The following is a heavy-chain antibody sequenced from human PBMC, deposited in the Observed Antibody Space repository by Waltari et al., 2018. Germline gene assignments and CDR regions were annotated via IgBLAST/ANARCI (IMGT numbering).Heavy chain of an antibody. J-gene: IGHJ4*02. Sequence: QLQLQESGPGLVKPSETLSLTCTVSGGSISSSSYYWGWIRQPPGKGLEWIGSIYYRGSTYYNPSRKSRVTISVDTSKNQFSLKLSSVTAADTAVYYCARPSRVGATRIDYWGQGTLVTVSS. D-gene: IGHD1-26*01. CDR1: GGSISSSSYY. CDR2: IYYRGST. CDR3: ARPSRVGATRIDY. V-gene: IGHV4-39*01.